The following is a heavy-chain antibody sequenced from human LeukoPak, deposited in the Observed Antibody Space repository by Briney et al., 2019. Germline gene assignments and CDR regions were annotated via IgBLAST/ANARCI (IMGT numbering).Heavy chain of an antibody. CDR1: GYTFPSYF. V-gene: IGHV1-46*01. D-gene: IGHD6-6*01. Sequence: ASVRVSCKASGYTFPSYFMHWVRQAPGQGLEWMGIINPTGGSTTYAQKFQGRVTMTRDTSTSTVYMELSSLRSDDTAVYYCARTAARRFDYWGQGTLVTVSS. CDR3: ARTAARRFDY. CDR2: INPTGGST. J-gene: IGHJ4*02.